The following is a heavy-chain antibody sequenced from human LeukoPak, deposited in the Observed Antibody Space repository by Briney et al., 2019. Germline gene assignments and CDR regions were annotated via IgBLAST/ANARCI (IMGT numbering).Heavy chain of an antibody. V-gene: IGHV4-34*01. J-gene: IGHJ5*02. Sequence: PSETLSLTCAVYGGSFSGYYWSWIRQPPGKGLEWIGEINHSGSTNYNPSLKSRVTISLDTSNNQFSLKLSSVTAADTAVYYCARDGSVRRGYSYGYWFDPWGRGTLVTVSS. CDR2: INHSGST. D-gene: IGHD5-18*01. CDR1: GGSFSGYY. CDR3: ARDGSVRRGYSYGYWFDP.